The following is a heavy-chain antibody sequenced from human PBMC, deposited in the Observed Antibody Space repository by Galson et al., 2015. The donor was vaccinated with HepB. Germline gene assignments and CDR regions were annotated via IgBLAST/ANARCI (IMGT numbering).Heavy chain of an antibody. CDR1: GFSYSNYW. D-gene: IGHD2-2*01. V-gene: IGHV3-7*05. J-gene: IGHJ4*02. CDR2: INQDGNEK. CDR3: ARDEGWGVVPVAPHY. Sequence: SLRLSCAASGFSYSNYWMSWVRQARGKGLEWVANINQDGNEKNYVDSVKGRFTISRDNSKNSVFLQMNSLRVEDTAVYYCARDEGWGVVPVAPHYWGQGTLVTVSS.